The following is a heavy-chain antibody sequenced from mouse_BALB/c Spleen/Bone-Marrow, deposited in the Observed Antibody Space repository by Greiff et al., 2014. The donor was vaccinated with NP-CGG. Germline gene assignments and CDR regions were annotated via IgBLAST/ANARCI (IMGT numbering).Heavy chain of an antibody. Sequence: EVHLVESGGGLVQPGGSLKLSCAASGFTFSNYGMSWVRQTPDKRLELVATINGNGGSTYYPDSVKGRFTISRDTAKNTLHLQMSSLKSEETAMYYCVRGNYGNYVDYFDFWGQGTTLTVSS. V-gene: IGHV5-6-3*01. CDR3: VRGNYGNYVDYFDF. CDR1: GFTFSNYG. CDR2: INGNGGST. J-gene: IGHJ2*01. D-gene: IGHD2-1*01.